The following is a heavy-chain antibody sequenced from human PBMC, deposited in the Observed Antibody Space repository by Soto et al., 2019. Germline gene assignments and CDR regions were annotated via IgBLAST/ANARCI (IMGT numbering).Heavy chain of an antibody. CDR1: GFTFSSYP. D-gene: IGHD5-12*01. CDR2: ISGSGGDT. CDR3: AKDESARGYSGYDAGLDY. Sequence: HPGGSLRLSCEASGFTFSSYPMSWVRQAPGKGLEWVSSISGSGGDTHYADSVKGRFTISRDNSKNTLYLQMNSLRAEDTAVYYCAKDESARGYSGYDAGLDYWGQGTLVTVSS. J-gene: IGHJ4*02. V-gene: IGHV3-23*01.